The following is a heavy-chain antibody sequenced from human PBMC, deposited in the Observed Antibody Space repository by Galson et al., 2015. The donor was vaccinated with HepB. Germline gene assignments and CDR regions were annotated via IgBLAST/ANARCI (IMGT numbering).Heavy chain of an antibody. D-gene: IGHD5/OR15-5a*01. J-gene: IGHJ6*02. CDR3: ARENSTHGGLDV. V-gene: IGHV3-7*03. CDR1: GFNFNSYW. Sequence: SLRLSCAASGFNFNSYWVTWVRQAPGKGLEWVAHIREDGRQKNYVDSLKGRFTISRDNAKNSLDLQIKSLTVEDTAIYFCARENSTHGGLDVWGQGTTVTVTS. CDR2: IREDGRQK.